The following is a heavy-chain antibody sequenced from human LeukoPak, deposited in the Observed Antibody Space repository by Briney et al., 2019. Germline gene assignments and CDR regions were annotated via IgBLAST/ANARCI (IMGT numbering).Heavy chain of an antibody. D-gene: IGHD6-13*01. CDR1: GGSISSGGYY. V-gene: IGHV4-31*03. CDR2: IYYSGST. CDR3: ARESRLYSSSWYFDY. Sequence: SETLSLTCTVSGGSISSGGYYWSWIRQHPGKGLEWIGYIYYSGSTYYNPSLKSRATISVDTSKNQFSLKLSSVTAADTAVFYCARESRLYSSSWYFDYWGQGTLVTVSS. J-gene: IGHJ4*02.